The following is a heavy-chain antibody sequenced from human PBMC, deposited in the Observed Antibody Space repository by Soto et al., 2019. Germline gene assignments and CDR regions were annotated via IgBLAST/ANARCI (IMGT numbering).Heavy chain of an antibody. CDR2: IIPSFGTA. CDR1: GGNFSSYA. J-gene: IGHJ5*02. V-gene: IGHV1-69*01. CDR3: AVVFISNPHWFVH. D-gene: IGHD4-4*01. Sequence: QVQLVQSGAEVKKPGSSVKVSCKASGGNFSSYAISWVRQAPGQGLEWMGGIIPSFGTANYAQKFQGRVTITAEASTGKAYMRLSGLRSEYTAVYYCAVVFISNPHWFVHWGQGTLVTVAS.